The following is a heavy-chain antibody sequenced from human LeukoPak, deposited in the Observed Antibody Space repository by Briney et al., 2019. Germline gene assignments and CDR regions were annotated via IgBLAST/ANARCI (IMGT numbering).Heavy chain of an antibody. D-gene: IGHD4-17*01. V-gene: IGHV1-18*01. CDR3: ARDGYGEGWFDP. CDR1: GGTFSSYA. Sequence: ASVKVSCKASGGTFSSYAISWVRQAPGQGLEWMGWISAYNGSTNYAQKLQGRVTMTTDTSTSTAYMELRSLRSDDTAVYYCARDGYGEGWFDPWGQGTLVTVSS. J-gene: IGHJ5*02. CDR2: ISAYNGST.